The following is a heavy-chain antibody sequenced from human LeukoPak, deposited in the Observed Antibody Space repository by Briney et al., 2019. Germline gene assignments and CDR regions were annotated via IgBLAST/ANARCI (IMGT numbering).Heavy chain of an antibody. CDR1: GXTFSTYA. J-gene: IGHJ4*02. CDR3: ARSQDTMTSPFDY. CDR2: ICGSDGSR. D-gene: IGHD3-22*01. V-gene: IGHV3-23*01. Sequence: PGGSLRLSCAASGXTFSTYAMSWVRQAPGKGLEWVSAICGSDGSRYYADSVKGRFTISRDNANNSLYLQMNSLRAEDTAVYYCARSQDTMTSPFDYWGQGTLVTVSS.